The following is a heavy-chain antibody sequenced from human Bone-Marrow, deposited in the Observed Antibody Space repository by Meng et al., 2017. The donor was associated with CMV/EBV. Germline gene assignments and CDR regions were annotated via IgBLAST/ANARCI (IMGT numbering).Heavy chain of an antibody. J-gene: IGHJ4*02. D-gene: IGHD5-24*01. CDR3: ARDRANDY. V-gene: IGHV3-30*03. CDR1: GFTFSSYW. CDR2: ISYDGSNK. Sequence: GESLKISCAAYGFTFSSYWMSWVRQAPGKGLEWVAVISYDGSNKYYADSVKGRFTISRDNSKNTLYLQMNSLRAEDTAVYYCARDRANDYWGQGTLVTVSS.